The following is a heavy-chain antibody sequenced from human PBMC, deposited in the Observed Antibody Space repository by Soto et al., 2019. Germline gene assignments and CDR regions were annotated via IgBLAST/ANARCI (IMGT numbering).Heavy chain of an antibody. CDR2: INHSGIT. D-gene: IGHD3-22*01. CDR3: ARFPFDSNDWTNPRYFDI. J-gene: IGHJ4*02. V-gene: IGHV4-34*01. Sequence: SETLSLTCAVYGGSFSDYYWSWIRQPPGKGLEWIGEINHSGITNCSPSLKSRVTMSVDTSKNQFSLKLTSVTAADTALYYCARFPFDSNDWTNPRYFDIWGQGTLVTVSS. CDR1: GGSFSDYY.